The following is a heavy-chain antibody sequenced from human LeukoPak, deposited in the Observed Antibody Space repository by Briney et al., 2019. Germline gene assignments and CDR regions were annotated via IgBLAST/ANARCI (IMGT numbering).Heavy chain of an antibody. CDR2: ISSSSSYI. CDR3: ARDRISQWLTPLGY. V-gene: IGHV3-21*01. Sequence: GGSLRLSCAASGFTFSSYSMNWVCQAPGKGLEWVSSISSSSSYIYYADSVKGRFTISRDNAKNSLYLQMNSLRAEDTAVYYCARDRISQWLTPLGYWGQGTLVTVSS. D-gene: IGHD6-19*01. J-gene: IGHJ4*02. CDR1: GFTFSSYS.